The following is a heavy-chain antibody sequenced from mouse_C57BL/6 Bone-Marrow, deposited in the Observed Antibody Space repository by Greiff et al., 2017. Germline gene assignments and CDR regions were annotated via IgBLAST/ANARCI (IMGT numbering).Heavy chain of an antibody. CDR1: GYTFTSYW. V-gene: IGHV1-55*01. CDR2: IYPGSGST. Sequence: QVQLQQPGAELVKPGASVKMSCKASGYTFTSYWITWVKQRPGQGLEWIGDIYPGSGSTNYNEKFKSKATLTVATSSSTAYMQLSSLTSEDSAVYYCARGYYGNYESAYWGQGTLVTVSA. D-gene: IGHD2-1*01. CDR3: ARGYYGNYESAY. J-gene: IGHJ3*01.